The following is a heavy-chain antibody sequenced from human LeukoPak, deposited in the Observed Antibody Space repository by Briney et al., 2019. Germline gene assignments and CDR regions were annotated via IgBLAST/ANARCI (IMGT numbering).Heavy chain of an antibody. CDR3: TTMYYYDSSGYSAY. V-gene: IGHV3-15*01. Sequence: GGSLRLSCAASGFTFSNAWMSWVRQAPGKGLEWVGRIKSKTDGGTTDYAAPVKGRFTTSRDDSKNTLYLQMNSLKTEDTAVYYCTTMYYYDSSGYSAYWGQGTLVTVSS. D-gene: IGHD3-22*01. CDR2: IKSKTDGGTT. J-gene: IGHJ4*02. CDR1: GFTFSNAW.